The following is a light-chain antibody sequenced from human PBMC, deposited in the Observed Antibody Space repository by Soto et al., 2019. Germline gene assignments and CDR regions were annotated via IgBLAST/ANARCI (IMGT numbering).Light chain of an antibody. V-gene: IGKV3-15*01. Sequence: EIVLTQSPATLSLSPGERGTLACRASQSVSSDLAWYHQKPGQAPRLLIYGASTRATGIPARFSGSGSGTEFTLTINSLQSEDFAVYYCQQYNNWPRTFGQGTKVDIK. CDR1: QSVSSD. J-gene: IGKJ1*01. CDR2: GAS. CDR3: QQYNNWPRT.